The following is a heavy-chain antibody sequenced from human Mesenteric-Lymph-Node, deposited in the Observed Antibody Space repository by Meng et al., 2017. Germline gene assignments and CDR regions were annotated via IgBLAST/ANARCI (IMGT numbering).Heavy chain of an antibody. V-gene: IGHV6-1*01. J-gene: IGHJ4*02. CDR3: ASDLSDDRGGFDF. CDR2: TYYRTKYYN. CDR1: VDSVSSNSAA. Sequence: QAQLKQSGPGVGKLTQTLSLTCTTAVDSVSSNSAAWSWILQSPLRGLEWLGNTYYRTKYYNDYALSVQSRMTVHPATSKIQFSLQLNTVTPKATDIYCCASDLSDDRGGFDFWGQGILVTVSS. D-gene: IGHD3-10*02.